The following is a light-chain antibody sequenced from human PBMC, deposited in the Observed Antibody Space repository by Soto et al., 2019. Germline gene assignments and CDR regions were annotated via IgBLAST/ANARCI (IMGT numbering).Light chain of an antibody. Sequence: EVVMTQSQATLSVSLGERATLSCRASQTIRSSLAWYQQKPGQAPRLLIYGASTRATDIPARFGVSGSGTEFTLTISSLQSEDSAIYYCQQYNNWPQTFGQGTKVEIK. CDR3: QQYNNWPQT. CDR1: QTIRSS. V-gene: IGKV3-15*01. J-gene: IGKJ1*01. CDR2: GAS.